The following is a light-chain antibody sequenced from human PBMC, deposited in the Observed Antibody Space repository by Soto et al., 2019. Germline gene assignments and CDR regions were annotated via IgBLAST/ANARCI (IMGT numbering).Light chain of an antibody. CDR1: QSIRRW. CDR3: QHYKDYSWT. CDR2: TTS. Sequence: DMHLTQSPPTLSASVGDRVTSTCRASQSIRRWLAWYQQKPGKAPKLLIYTTSSLESGVPSRFSGTGYGTEFTLTISSLQPDDFATYYCQHYKDYSWTFGQGTKVEIK. J-gene: IGKJ1*01. V-gene: IGKV1-5*03.